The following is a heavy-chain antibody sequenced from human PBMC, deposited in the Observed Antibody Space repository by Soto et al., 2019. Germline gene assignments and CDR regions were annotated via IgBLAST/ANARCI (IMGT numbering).Heavy chain of an antibody. V-gene: IGHV4-34*01. Sequence: PSETLSLTCAVYGGSFSGYYWSWIRQPPGKGLEWIGEINHSGSTNYNPSLKSRVTISVDTSKNQFSLKLSSVTAADTAVYYCARVDIVAYGMDVWGQGTTVTVSS. CDR3: ARVDIVAYGMDV. J-gene: IGHJ6*02. CDR1: GGSFSGYY. D-gene: IGHD5-12*01. CDR2: INHSGST.